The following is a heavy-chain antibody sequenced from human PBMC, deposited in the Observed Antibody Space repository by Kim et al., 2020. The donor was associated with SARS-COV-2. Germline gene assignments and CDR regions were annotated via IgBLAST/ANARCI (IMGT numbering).Heavy chain of an antibody. Sequence: GGSLRLSCAASGFTFSSYSMNWVRQAPGKGLEWVSSISSSSSYIYYADSVKGRFTISRDNAKNSLYLQMNSLRAEDTAVYYCARDGVSFGGVIATLSEYYYYGMDVWGQGTTVTVSS. CDR2: ISSSSSYI. CDR3: ARDGVSFGGVIATLSEYYYYGMDV. J-gene: IGHJ6*02. CDR1: GFTFSSYS. V-gene: IGHV3-21*01. D-gene: IGHD3-16*02.